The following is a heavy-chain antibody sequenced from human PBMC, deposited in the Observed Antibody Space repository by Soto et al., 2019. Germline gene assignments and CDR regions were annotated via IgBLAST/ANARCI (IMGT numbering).Heavy chain of an antibody. V-gene: IGHV1-3*01. CDR2: INAGNGNT. Sequence: ASVKVSCKASGYTFTSYAMHWVRQAPGQRPEWMGWINAGNGNTKYSQKFQGRVTITRDTSASTAYMELSSLRSEDTAVYYCARALEDIVVVPAHKDDPFVNCGQGTRVTDPS. CDR1: GYTFTSYA. J-gene: IGHJ6*02. CDR3: ARALEDIVVVPAHKDDPFVN. D-gene: IGHD2-2*01.